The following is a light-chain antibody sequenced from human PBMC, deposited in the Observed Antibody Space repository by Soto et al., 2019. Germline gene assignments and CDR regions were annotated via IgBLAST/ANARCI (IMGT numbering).Light chain of an antibody. CDR3: MQATQYPPYT. CDR1: QSLLHSDGNTY. CDR2: KTS. V-gene: IGKV2-24*01. J-gene: IGKJ2*01. Sequence: DIVLTQTPLSSPVTLGQPASISCRSSQSLLHSDGNTYLSWLQQRPGQPPRLLIYKTSNRFSGVPDRFSCSGAGTDFTLKISRVEAEDVGVYYCMQATQYPPYTLGQGTKLEI.